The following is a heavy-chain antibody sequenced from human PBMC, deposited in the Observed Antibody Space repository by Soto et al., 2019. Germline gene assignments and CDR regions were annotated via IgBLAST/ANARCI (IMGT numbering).Heavy chain of an antibody. D-gene: IGHD3-9*01. CDR1: GFTFDDYA. J-gene: IGHJ4*02. Sequence: GGSLRLSCAASGFTFDDYAMHWVRQAPGKGLEWVSGISWNSGSIGYADSVKGRFTISRDNAKNSLYLQMNSLRAEDTALYYCAKDIGFDPQGCFDYWGQGTLVTVSS. V-gene: IGHV3-9*01. CDR2: ISWNSGSI. CDR3: AKDIGFDPQGCFDY.